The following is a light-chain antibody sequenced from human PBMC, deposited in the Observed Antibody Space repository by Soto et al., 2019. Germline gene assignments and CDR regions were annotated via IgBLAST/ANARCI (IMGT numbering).Light chain of an antibody. V-gene: IGLV1-40*01. CDR1: SSNSGAGYE. J-gene: IGLJ1*01. CDR2: ENN. CDR3: QSSDSSLSGYV. Sequence: QSVLTQPPSVSEAPGQRVTISCTGSSSNSGAGYEAHWYQQVPGTAPKLLIYENNNRPSGVPDRFSGSKSGTSASLAITGLQAEDEAEYYCQSSDSSLSGYVFGTGTKVTVL.